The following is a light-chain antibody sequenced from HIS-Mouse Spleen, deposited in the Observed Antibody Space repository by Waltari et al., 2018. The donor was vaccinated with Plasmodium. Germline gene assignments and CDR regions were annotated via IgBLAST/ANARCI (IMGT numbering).Light chain of an antibody. CDR2: GKN. CDR3: NSRDSSGNHQV. V-gene: IGLV3-19*01. CDR1: SLSSSY. Sequence: SSELTQDPAVSVALGQTVRITCQGDSLSSSYASWYQLKPGQAPVLVTYGKNNRPSGIPDRFSGSSSGNTASLTITGAQAEDEADYYCNSRDSSGNHQVFGGGTKLTVL. J-gene: IGLJ3*02.